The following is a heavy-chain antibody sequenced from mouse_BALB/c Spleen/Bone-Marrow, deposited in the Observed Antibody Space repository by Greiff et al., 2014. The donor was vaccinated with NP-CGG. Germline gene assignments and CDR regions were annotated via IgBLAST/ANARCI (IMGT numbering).Heavy chain of an antibody. D-gene: IGHD2-4*01. V-gene: IGHV1-87*01. J-gene: IGHJ3*01. CDR1: GYTFTSYW. Sequence: VQLQQSGAELARPGASVKLSCKASGYTFTSYWMHWVKQSPGQGLEWVGAIYPGDGDTCYTQKFKGKSTLTGDKASSTGYMQLSSLRSEDSAVYYYARGEYDYDDWFAYWGQGTLVPV. CDR2: IYPGDGDT. CDR3: ARGEYDYDDWFAY.